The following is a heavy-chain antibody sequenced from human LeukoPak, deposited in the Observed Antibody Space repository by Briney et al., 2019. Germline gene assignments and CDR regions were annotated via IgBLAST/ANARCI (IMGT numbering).Heavy chain of an antibody. CDR3: AREGIAAAAHFDY. Sequence: GGSLRLSCAASGFTFSSYSMNWVRQAPGKGLEWVSSISSSSSYIYYADSVKGRFTISRDNAKNSLYLQMNSLRAEDTAVYYCAREGIAAAAHFDYWGQGTLVTVSS. CDR1: GFTFSSYS. V-gene: IGHV3-21*01. J-gene: IGHJ4*02. CDR2: ISSSSSYI. D-gene: IGHD6-13*01.